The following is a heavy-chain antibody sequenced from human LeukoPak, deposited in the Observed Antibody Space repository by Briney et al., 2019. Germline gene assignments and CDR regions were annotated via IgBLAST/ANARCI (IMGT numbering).Heavy chain of an antibody. Sequence: ASVKVSCKASGYTFTGYYMHWVRQAPGQGLELRGRINPNSGGTNYAQKFQGRVTMTRDMSISTAYMELSRLRSDDTAVYYCARVSPGTTDYFDYWGQGTLVTVSS. D-gene: IGHD1-1*01. J-gene: IGHJ4*02. CDR1: GYTFTGYY. CDR2: INPNSGGT. CDR3: ARVSPGTTDYFDY. V-gene: IGHV1-2*06.